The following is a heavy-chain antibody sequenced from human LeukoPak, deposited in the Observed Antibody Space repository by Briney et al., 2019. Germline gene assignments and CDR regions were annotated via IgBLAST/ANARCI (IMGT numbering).Heavy chain of an antibody. CDR1: GFTFSSYW. CDR3: ARDATYDYVWGSYRYGPLDY. Sequence: GGSLRLSCAASGFTFSSYWMSWVRQAPGKGLEWVANIKQDGSEKYYVDSVKGRFTISRDNAKNSLYLQMNSLRAEDTAVYYCARDATYDYVWGSYRYGPLDYWGQGTLVTVSS. CDR2: IKQDGSEK. D-gene: IGHD3-16*02. J-gene: IGHJ4*02. V-gene: IGHV3-7*03.